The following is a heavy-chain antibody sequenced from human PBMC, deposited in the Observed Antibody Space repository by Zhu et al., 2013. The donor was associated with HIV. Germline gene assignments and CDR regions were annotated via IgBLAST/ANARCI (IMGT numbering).Heavy chain of an antibody. D-gene: IGHD3-3*01. CDR1: GYTFTSYG. V-gene: IGHV1-18*01. CDR2: ISAYNGNT. CDR3: ARHHYDFWSGYSYYYGMDV. Sequence: QVQLVQSGAEVKKPGASVKVSCKASGYTFTSYGISWVRQAPGQGLEWMGWISAYNGNTNYAQKLQGRVTMTTDTSTSTAYMELRSLRSDDTAVYYCARHHYDFWSGYSYYYGMDVWGQGTTVTVSS. J-gene: IGHJ6*02.